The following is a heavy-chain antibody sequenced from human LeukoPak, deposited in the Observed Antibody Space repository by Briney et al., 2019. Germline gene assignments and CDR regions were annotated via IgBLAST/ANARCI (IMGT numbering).Heavy chain of an antibody. CDR1: GGSISSYY. D-gene: IGHD3-22*01. Sequence: SETLSLTCTVSGGSISSYYWSWIRQPPGKGLEWIGYINYSGNTNFNPSLKSRVTISVDTSKNQFSLKLSSVTAADTAVYYCARSPQDSSDDFDIWGQGTMVTVSS. J-gene: IGHJ3*02. CDR3: ARSPQDSSDDFDI. V-gene: IGHV4-59*08. CDR2: INYSGNT.